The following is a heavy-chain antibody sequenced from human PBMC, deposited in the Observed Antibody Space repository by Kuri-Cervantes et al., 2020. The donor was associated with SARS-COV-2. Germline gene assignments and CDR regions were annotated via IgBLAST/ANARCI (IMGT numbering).Heavy chain of an antibody. Sequence: ESLKISCTVSGCSISSSSYYWGWIRQPPGKGLEWIGSIYYSGSTYYNPSLKSRVTISVDTSKNQFSLKLSSVTAADTAVYYCARHVPDWLLNWFDPWGQGTLVTVSS. CDR1: GCSISSSSYY. D-gene: IGHD3-9*01. CDR2: IYYSGST. J-gene: IGHJ5*02. V-gene: IGHV4-39*01. CDR3: ARHVPDWLLNWFDP.